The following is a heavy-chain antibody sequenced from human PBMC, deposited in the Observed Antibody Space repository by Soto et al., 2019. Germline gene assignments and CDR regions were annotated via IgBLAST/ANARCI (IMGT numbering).Heavy chain of an antibody. D-gene: IGHD2-2*01. Sequence: SLRLSCVASGFTFSRYVMSWVRQAPGKGLEWVSTINSNGDSTYYADSVKGRFTISRDNSKTSLYLQMNSLRAEDTAVYYCARVPDLDYCSRTSCLYYFDYWGQGALVTVSS. CDR2: INSNGDST. CDR3: ARVPDLDYCSRTSCLYYFDY. V-gene: IGHV3-23*01. J-gene: IGHJ4*02. CDR1: GFTFSRYV.